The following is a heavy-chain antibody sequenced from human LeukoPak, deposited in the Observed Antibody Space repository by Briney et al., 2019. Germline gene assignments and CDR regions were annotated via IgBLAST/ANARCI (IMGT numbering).Heavy chain of an antibody. D-gene: IGHD3-10*01. J-gene: IGHJ4*02. CDR1: GLSLTTRGVG. CDR2: IYWDDYK. V-gene: IGHV2-5*02. CDR3: AHETSGSGYFDY. Sequence: SGPTLVKPTQTLTLTCTFSGLSLTTRGVGVAWIRQPPGKALEWLAIIYWDDYKRYSPSLKTRLTITKDTSKNQVVLTMTNMDPVDTGTFYCAHETSGSGYFDYWGQGTLVTVS.